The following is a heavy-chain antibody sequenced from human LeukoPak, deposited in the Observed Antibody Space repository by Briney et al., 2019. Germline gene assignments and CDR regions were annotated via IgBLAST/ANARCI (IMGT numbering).Heavy chain of an antibody. Sequence: SETLSLTCAVYGGSFSGYYWSWIRQPPGKGLEWIGEINHSGSTNYNPSLKSRVTISVDTSKNQFSLKLSSVTAADTAVYHCASRIAARPDLWFDPWGQGTLVTVSS. J-gene: IGHJ5*02. CDR2: INHSGST. CDR1: GGSFSGYY. V-gene: IGHV4-34*01. D-gene: IGHD6-6*01. CDR3: ASRIAARPDLWFDP.